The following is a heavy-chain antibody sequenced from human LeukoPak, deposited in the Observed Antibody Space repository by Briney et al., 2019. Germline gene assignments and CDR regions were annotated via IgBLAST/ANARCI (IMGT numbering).Heavy chain of an antibody. V-gene: IGHV3-7*01. CDR2: IKQDGSEK. D-gene: IGHD3-10*01. J-gene: IGHJ4*02. CDR1: GFKFSDYW. Sequence: GGSLRLSCAASGFKFSDYWMTWVRQAPGKGLEWVANIKQDGSEKYYVDSVKGRFTISRDNAKNSLYLQMNSLRAEDTAVYYCARGPMLRGVIIRRSKSGYFDYWGQGTLVTVSS. CDR3: ARGPMLRGVIIRRSKSGYFDY.